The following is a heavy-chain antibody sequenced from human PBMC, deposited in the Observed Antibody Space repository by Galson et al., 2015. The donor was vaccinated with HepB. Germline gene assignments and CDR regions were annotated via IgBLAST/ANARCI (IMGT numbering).Heavy chain of an antibody. CDR3: TSPQDYYDSSGLGY. Sequence: SLRLSCAASGFTFSGSAMHWVRQASGKGLEWVGRIRSKANSYATAYAASVKGRFTISRDDSKNTAYLQMNSLKTEDTAVYYCTSPQDYYDSSGLGYWGQGTLVTVSS. V-gene: IGHV3-73*01. CDR2: IRSKANSYAT. CDR1: GFTFSGSA. D-gene: IGHD3-22*01. J-gene: IGHJ4*02.